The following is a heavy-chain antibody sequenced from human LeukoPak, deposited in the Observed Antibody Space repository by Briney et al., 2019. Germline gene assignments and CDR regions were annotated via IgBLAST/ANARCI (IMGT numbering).Heavy chain of an antibody. CDR3: AREPHIVGATYDAFDI. Sequence: ASVKVSCKASGYTFTSFGISWVRQAPGQGLEWMGWISAYNGNTNYAQKFQGRVTMTTDTSTSTAYMELRSLRSDDTAVYYCAREPHIVGATYDAFDIWGQGTMVTVSS. D-gene: IGHD1-26*01. CDR1: GYTFTSFG. J-gene: IGHJ3*02. V-gene: IGHV1-18*01. CDR2: ISAYNGNT.